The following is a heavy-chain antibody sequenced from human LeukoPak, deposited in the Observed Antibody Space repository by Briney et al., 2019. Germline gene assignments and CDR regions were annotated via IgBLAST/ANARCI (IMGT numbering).Heavy chain of an antibody. J-gene: IGHJ4*02. CDR1: GFTVSSNY. V-gene: IGHV3-53*01. D-gene: IGHD2-15*01. CDR3: ASIDTDGYFDY. CDR2: IYSGGTT. Sequence: PGGSLRLSCAASGFTVSSNYMSWVRQAPGKGLEWVSVIYSGGTTYYADSVKGRFTISRDNSKNTLYLQMNSLRAEDTAVYYCASIDTDGYFDYWGQGTLVTVSS.